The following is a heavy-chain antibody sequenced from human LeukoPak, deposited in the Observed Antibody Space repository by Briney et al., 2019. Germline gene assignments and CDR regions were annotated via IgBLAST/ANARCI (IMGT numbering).Heavy chain of an antibody. CDR3: AKVYLSYDFWSGYSRDEYFQH. Sequence: PGGSLRLSCAASGFTFSCYAMSWVRQAPGKGLERVSAISGSGGSTYYADSVKGRFTISRDNSKNTLYLQMNSLRAEDTAVYYCAKVYLSYDFWSGYSRDEYFQHWGQGTLVTVSS. V-gene: IGHV3-23*01. J-gene: IGHJ1*01. CDR2: ISGSGGST. D-gene: IGHD3-3*01. CDR1: GFTFSCYA.